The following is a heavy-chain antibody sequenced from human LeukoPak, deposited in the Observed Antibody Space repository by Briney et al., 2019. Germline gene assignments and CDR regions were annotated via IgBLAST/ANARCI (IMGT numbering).Heavy chain of an antibody. V-gene: IGHV4-61*02. D-gene: IGHD6-19*01. CDR2: IYTSGST. CDR3: VRDVGSSGWYDY. CDR1: GGSISSGSYY. Sequence: SQTLSLTCTVSGGSISSGSYYWSWIRQPAGKGLEWIGRIYTSGSTNYNPSLKSRVTISVDTSKNQFSLQLSSVTAADTAVYYCVRDVGSSGWYDYWGQGTLVTVSS. J-gene: IGHJ4*02.